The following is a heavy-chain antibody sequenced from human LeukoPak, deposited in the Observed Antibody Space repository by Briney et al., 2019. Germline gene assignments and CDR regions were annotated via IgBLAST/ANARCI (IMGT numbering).Heavy chain of an antibody. V-gene: IGHV4-34*01. D-gene: IGHD3-10*01. Sequence: SETLSLTCAIYSESFSGYFWSWIRQPPGKELEWIGEINYSGSTNYNPSLKSRVTISVDTSKNQFSLKLSSVTAADTAVYYCARQTGSGLFSLPGGQGTLVTVSS. CDR3: ARQTGSGLFSLP. CDR2: INYSGST. CDR1: SESFSGYF. J-gene: IGHJ4*02.